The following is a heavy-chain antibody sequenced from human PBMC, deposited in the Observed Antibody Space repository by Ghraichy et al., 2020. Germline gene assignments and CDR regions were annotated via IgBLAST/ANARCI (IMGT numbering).Heavy chain of an antibody. CDR1: GYTFTSYG. J-gene: IGHJ4*01. CDR3: ARDSVLHCGGDCSPTLFDY. D-gene: IGHD2-21*02. CDR2: ISAYNGNT. Sequence: ASVKVSCKASGYTFTSYGISWVRQAPGQGLEWMGWISAYNGNTNYAQKLQGRVTMTTDTSTSTAYMELRSLRSDDTAVYYCARDSVLHCGGDCSPTLFDYWGHGTLVTVSS. V-gene: IGHV1-18*04.